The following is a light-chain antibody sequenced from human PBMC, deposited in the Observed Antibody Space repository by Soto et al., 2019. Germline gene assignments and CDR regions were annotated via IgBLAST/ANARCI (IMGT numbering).Light chain of an antibody. J-gene: IGKJ2*01. CDR3: QQYGSSPLYT. Sequence: ELVLTQSPGTLSLSPGERATLSCRVSRSVGSNYLAWYQQKPGQAPRLLIYGASSRATGIPDRFSGSGSGTDFTLTISRLEAEDFAVYYCQQYGSSPLYTFGQGTKLEIK. CDR2: GAS. CDR1: RSVGSNY. V-gene: IGKV3-20*01.